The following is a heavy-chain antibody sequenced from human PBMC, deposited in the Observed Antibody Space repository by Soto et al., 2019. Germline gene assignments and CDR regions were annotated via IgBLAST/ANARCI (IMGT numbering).Heavy chain of an antibody. CDR3: ARLPSRHLVDY. CDR2: MFYGVST. V-gene: IGHV4-34*12. D-gene: IGHD3-3*02. Sequence: PSETLSLTCAVYGGSFSGYYWGWIRQPPGRGLEWIGSMFYGVSTYYNPSLKSRVTVSVDTSKNQFSLNLRSVTAADTAVYYCARLPSRHLVDYWGQGTLVTVSS. J-gene: IGHJ4*02. CDR1: GGSFSGYY.